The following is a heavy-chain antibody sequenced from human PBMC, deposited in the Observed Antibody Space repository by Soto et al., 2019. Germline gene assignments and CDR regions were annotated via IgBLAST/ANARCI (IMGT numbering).Heavy chain of an antibody. V-gene: IGHV4-31*03. CDR3: ASSSYGDYEIDY. J-gene: IGHJ4*02. D-gene: IGHD4-17*01. CDR2: IYYSGST. CDR1: GGSISGGGYY. Sequence: SETLSLTCTVSGGSISGGGYYWSWIRQHPGKGLEWIGYIYYSGSTYYNPSLKSRVTISVDTSKNQFSLKLSSVTAADTAVYYCASSSYGDYEIDYWGQGTLVTVSS.